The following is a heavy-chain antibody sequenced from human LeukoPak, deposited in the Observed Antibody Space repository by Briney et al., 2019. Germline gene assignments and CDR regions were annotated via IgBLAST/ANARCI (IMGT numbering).Heavy chain of an antibody. J-gene: IGHJ4*02. CDR2: IYSGGST. Sequence: GGSLRLSCAASGFTVSSNYMSWVRQAPGKGLEWVSVIYSGGSTYYADSVKGRFTISRDNSKNTLYLQMNSLRAEDTAVYYCARDQYYYDSSGPTEDYWGQGTLVTVSS. CDR1: GFTVSSNY. CDR3: ARDQYYYDSSGPTEDY. D-gene: IGHD3-22*01. V-gene: IGHV3-53*01.